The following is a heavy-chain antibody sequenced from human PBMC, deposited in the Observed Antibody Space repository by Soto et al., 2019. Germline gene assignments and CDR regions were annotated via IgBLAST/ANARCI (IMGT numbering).Heavy chain of an antibody. D-gene: IGHD1-20*01. Sequence: PGGSLRLSCAASGFTFSDYYMSWIRQAPGKGLEWVSYISSSGSTIYYADSVKGRFTISRGNAKNSLYLQMNSLRAEDTAVYYCARIMGGNGGRYNWNEVYYYYGMDVWGQGTTVTVSS. CDR1: GFTFSDYY. CDR2: ISSSGSTI. J-gene: IGHJ6*02. V-gene: IGHV3-11*01. CDR3: ARIMGGNGGRYNWNEVYYYYGMDV.